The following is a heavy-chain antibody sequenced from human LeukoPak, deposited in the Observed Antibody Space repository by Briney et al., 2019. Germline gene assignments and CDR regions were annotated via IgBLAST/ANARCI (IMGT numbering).Heavy chain of an antibody. CDR2: IYYSGST. Sequence: SETLSLTCTVSGGSISSYYWSWIRQPPGKGLEWIGYIYYSGSTNYNPSLKSRVTISVDTSKNQFSLKLSSVTAADTAVYYCARQTLLWFGELTFDYWGQGTLVTVSS. V-gene: IGHV4-59*01. D-gene: IGHD3-10*01. J-gene: IGHJ4*02. CDR1: GGSISSYY. CDR3: ARQTLLWFGELTFDY.